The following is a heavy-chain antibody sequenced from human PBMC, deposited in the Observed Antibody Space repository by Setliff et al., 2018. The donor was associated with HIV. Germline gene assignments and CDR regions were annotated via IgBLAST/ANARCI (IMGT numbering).Heavy chain of an antibody. V-gene: IGHV1-2*02. D-gene: IGHD5-12*01. J-gene: IGHJ4*02. Sequence: ASVKVSCKASGYTFTYLFIHWVRLAPGRGLEWVGLINPKTGDTSYAQKFQGRVTMTRDTSISTAYMDLDRLGSDDTAVYYCARDTRFSGYAQAFDYWGQGSLVTVSS. CDR2: INPKTGDT. CDR1: GYTFTYLF. CDR3: ARDTRFSGYAQAFDY.